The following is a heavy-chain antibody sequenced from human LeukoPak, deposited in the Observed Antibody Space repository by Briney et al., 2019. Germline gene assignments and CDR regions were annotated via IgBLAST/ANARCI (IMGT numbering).Heavy chain of an antibody. CDR1: GFSLSTSGVG. Sequence: SGPTLVKPTQTLTLTCTFSGFSLSTSGVGVGWIRQPPGKALEWLARIDWDDDKYYSTSLKTRLTISKDTSKNQVVLTMTNMDPVDTATYYCARIPPYSSGRPHYYYYYYMDVWGKGTTVTVSS. V-gene: IGHV2-70*11. D-gene: IGHD6-19*01. J-gene: IGHJ6*03. CDR3: ARIPPYSSGRPHYYYYYYMDV. CDR2: IDWDDDK.